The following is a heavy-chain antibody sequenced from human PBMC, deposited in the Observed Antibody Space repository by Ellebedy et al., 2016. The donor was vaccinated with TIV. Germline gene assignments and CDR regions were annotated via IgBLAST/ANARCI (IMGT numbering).Heavy chain of an antibody. V-gene: IGHV3-48*01. CDR2: ISSSSSTI. D-gene: IGHD1-7*01. J-gene: IGHJ2*01. Sequence: GESLKISCAASGFTFSSYSMNWVRQAPGKGLEWVSYISSSSSTIYYADSVKGRFTISRDNAKNSLYLQMNSLKTEDTAVYYCARERNYYFDLWGRGNLVTVSS. CDR3: ARERNYYFDL. CDR1: GFTFSSYS.